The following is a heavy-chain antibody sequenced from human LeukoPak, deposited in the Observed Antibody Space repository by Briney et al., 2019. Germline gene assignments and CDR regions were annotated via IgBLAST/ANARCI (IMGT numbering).Heavy chain of an antibody. D-gene: IGHD6-19*01. J-gene: IGHJ4*02. CDR2: INWNGGST. Sequence: GGSLRLSCAASGFTFEEHGMSWVRQAPGKGLDWASGINWNGGSTGYGESAKGRFTISRDNAKNSLYLQMNSLRAEDTALYYCAGGDSSGWYFDYWGQGILVTVSS. CDR1: GFTFEEHG. CDR3: AGGDSSGWYFDY. V-gene: IGHV3-20*04.